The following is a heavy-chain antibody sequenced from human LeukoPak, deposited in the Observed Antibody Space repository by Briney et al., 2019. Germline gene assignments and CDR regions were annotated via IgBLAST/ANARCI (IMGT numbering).Heavy chain of an antibody. CDR3: ARGGGSGSYPYY. V-gene: IGHV3-74*01. D-gene: IGHD3-10*01. CDR1: GFTFSSYW. CDR2: INSDGSST. Sequence: GGSLRLSCAASGFTFSSYWMHWVRQAPGKGLVWVSRINSDGSSTSYADSVKGRFTISRDNAKNTLYLQMNSLRAEDTAVYYCARGGGSGSYPYYWGQGTLVTVSS. J-gene: IGHJ4*02.